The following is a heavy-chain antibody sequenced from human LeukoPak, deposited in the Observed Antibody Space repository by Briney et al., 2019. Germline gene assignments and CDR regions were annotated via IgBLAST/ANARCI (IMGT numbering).Heavy chain of an antibody. D-gene: IGHD6-19*01. CDR3: ARSGQWLVPFDY. CDR2: IYTSGST. V-gene: IGHV4-4*07. J-gene: IGHJ4*02. Sequence: SETLSLTCTVSGGSISSYYWSCIRQPAGKGLEWIGRIYTSGSTNYNPSLKSRVTMSVDTSKNQFSLKLSSVTAADTAVYYCARSGQWLVPFDYWGQGTLVTVSS. CDR1: GGSISSYY.